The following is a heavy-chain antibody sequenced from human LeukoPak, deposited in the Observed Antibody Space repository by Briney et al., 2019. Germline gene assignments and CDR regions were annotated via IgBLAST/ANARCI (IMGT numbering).Heavy chain of an antibody. CDR3: AAQDVNWFDP. CDR1: GGSISSSSYY. Sequence: SETLSLTCTVSGGSISSSSYYWAWIRQPPGKGLEWIGSIYYSGNTYYNPSLKSRITLSVDTSKNQFSLKLSSVTAADTAVYYCAAQDVNWFDPWGQGTLVTVSS. D-gene: IGHD2-15*01. V-gene: IGHV4-39*07. CDR2: IYYSGNT. J-gene: IGHJ5*02.